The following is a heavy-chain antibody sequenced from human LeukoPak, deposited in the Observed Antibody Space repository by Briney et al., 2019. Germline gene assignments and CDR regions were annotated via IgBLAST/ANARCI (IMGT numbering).Heavy chain of an antibody. CDR3: AKRGVVIRVFLVGFHKEAYYYDT. CDR2: ITGGGGST. CDR1: GFTFSSYA. V-gene: IGHV3-23*01. J-gene: IGHJ4*02. D-gene: IGHD3-10*01. Sequence: GGSLRRSCAASGFTFSSYAMSWVRQAPGKGLEWVSGITGGGGSTNYADSVRGRFTISRDNRKTTLYLQMNSLRAEDTAVYFCAKRGVVIRVFLVGFHKEAYYYDTWGQGALVTVSS.